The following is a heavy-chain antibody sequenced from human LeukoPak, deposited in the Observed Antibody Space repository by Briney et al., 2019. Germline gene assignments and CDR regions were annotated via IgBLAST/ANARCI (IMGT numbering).Heavy chain of an antibody. D-gene: IGHD3-16*01. CDR3: ARGRDGGEALFDY. CDR2: ISSSAIFI. CDR1: GFTFSSYA. J-gene: IGHJ4*02. V-gene: IGHV3-21*01. Sequence: PGGSLRLSCAASGFTFSSYAMSWVRQAPGKGLEWVSCISSSAIFIKDADSVRGRFTISRDNAKNSLYLQMHSLRAEDTAVYFCARGRDGGEALFDYWGQRTLVTVSS.